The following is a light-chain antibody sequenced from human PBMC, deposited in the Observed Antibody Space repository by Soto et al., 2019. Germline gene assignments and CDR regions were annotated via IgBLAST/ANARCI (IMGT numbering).Light chain of an antibody. V-gene: IGKV3-20*01. J-gene: IGKJ3*01. CDR2: GAS. CDR3: QQYGTSPFT. CDR1: QSVSSSY. Sequence: IVLTQSPGTLSLSPGERATLSCRASQSVSSSYLAWYQQKPGQAPRLLISGASNRATGIPDRFSGSGSGTDFTLTISRLEPEDFAVYYCQQYGTSPFTFGPGTKVDIK.